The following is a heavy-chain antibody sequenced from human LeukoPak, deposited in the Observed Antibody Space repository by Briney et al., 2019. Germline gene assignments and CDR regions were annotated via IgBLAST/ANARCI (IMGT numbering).Heavy chain of an antibody. J-gene: IGHJ5*02. CDR2: INGSGGST. CDR3: AKDYGGNSGWFDP. D-gene: IGHD4-23*01. V-gene: IGHV3-23*01. CDR1: GFTFSSYA. Sequence: GGSLRLSCAASGFTFSSYAMSWVRQAPGKGLEWVSDINGSGGSTYYADSVKGRFTISRDNSKNTLYLQMNSLGAEDTAVYYCAKDYGGNSGWFDPWGQGTLVTVSS.